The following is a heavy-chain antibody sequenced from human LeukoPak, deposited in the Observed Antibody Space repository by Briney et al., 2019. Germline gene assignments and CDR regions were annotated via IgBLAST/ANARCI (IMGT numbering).Heavy chain of an antibody. CDR3: AKDYSKTSYYGSGTYYRPNWFDP. J-gene: IGHJ5*02. CDR2: ISYDGNII. D-gene: IGHD3-10*01. CDR1: GFTFSSSG. Sequence: PGGSLRLSCAASGFTFSSSGMHWVRQAPGKGLEWVAVISYDGNIIYYADSVEGRFTISRDNSKNTLYLQMNSLRAEDTAVYYCAKDYSKTSYYGSGTYYRPNWFDPWGQGTLVTVSS. V-gene: IGHV3-30*18.